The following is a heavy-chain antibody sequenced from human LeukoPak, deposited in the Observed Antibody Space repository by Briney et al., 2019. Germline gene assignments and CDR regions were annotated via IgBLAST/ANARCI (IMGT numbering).Heavy chain of an antibody. CDR3: ARRNTITMIADDWFDP. J-gene: IGHJ5*02. D-gene: IGHD3-22*01. V-gene: IGHV1-2*02. Sequence: ASVKVSCKASGYTFTGYYMHWVRQAPGQGLEWMGWINPNSGGTNYAQKFQGRVTMTRDTSISTAYMELSRLRSDDTAVYYCARRNTITMIADDWFDPWGQGTLVTVSS. CDR2: INPNSGGT. CDR1: GYTFTGYY.